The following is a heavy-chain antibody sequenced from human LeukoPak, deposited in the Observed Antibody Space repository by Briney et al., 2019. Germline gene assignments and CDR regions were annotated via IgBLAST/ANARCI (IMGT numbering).Heavy chain of an antibody. Sequence: GGSLRLSCAASGFTFSTYSMNWVRQAPGKGLEWISYISSSSSTIYYADSVKGRFTISRDDAQNSLYLQMNSLRDEDTAVYYCARGRYYDSSGYYLEFDYWGQGTLVTVSS. CDR3: ARGRYYDSSGYYLEFDY. D-gene: IGHD3-22*01. V-gene: IGHV3-48*02. J-gene: IGHJ4*02. CDR2: ISSSSSTI. CDR1: GFTFSTYS.